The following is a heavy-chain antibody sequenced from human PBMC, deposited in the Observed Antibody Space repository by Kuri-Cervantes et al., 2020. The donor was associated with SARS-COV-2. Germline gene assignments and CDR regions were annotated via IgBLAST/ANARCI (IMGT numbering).Heavy chain of an antibody. J-gene: IGHJ4*02. D-gene: IGHD3-3*01. CDR1: GYTFTSYA. V-gene: IGHV1-3*01. CDR2: INAGNGNT. CDR3: ARAYLPIRFLEWLTYDY. Sequence: ASVKVSCKASGYTFTSYAMHWVRQAPGQRLEWMGWINAGNGNTKYSQKFQGRVTITADKSTSTAYMELSSLRSEDTAVYYCARAYLPIRFLEWLTYDYWGQGTLVTVSS.